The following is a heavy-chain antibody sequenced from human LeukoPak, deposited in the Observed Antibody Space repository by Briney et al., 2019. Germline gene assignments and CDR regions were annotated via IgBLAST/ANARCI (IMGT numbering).Heavy chain of an antibody. D-gene: IGHD3-10*01. CDR1: GFTYSHFA. V-gene: IGHV3-23*01. CDR2: ISGSGNKT. J-gene: IGHJ4*02. Sequence: GGSLRHSCAASGFTYSHFAMSWVRQAPGKGLHWVSTISGSGNKTYDADSVKGRFTISRDNPKNTLYLQMTGLRAEDTAVYYCAKLKRVGIAPFDDWGQGILVTVSS. CDR3: AKLKRVGIAPFDD.